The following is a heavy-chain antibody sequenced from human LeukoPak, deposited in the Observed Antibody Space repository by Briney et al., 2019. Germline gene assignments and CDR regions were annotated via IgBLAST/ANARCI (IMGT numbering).Heavy chain of an antibody. Sequence: GGSLRLSCEASGFTFSSYAMSWVRQAPGKGLEWVSAISGSGENTYYADSVKGRFTISRDNSKNTLYLQMNSLRAEDTALYYCAKDRVGARYYFDYWGQGSLVTVSS. CDR1: GFTFSSYA. CDR2: ISGSGENT. CDR3: AKDRVGARYYFDY. V-gene: IGHV3-23*01. D-gene: IGHD1-26*01. J-gene: IGHJ4*02.